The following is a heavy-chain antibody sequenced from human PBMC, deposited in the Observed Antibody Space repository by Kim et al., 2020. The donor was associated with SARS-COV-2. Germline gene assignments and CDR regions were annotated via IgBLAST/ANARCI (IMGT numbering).Heavy chain of an antibody. J-gene: IGHJ4*02. D-gene: IGHD3-10*01. V-gene: IGHV4-59*01. CDR2: IYYSGST. Sequence: SETLSLTCTVSGGSISSYYWSWIRQPPEKGLEWIGYIYYSGSTNYNPSLKSRVSISVDTSKNQFSLKLSSVTAADTAVYYCARAGTMVRGATFDYWGQGT. CDR3: ARAGTMVRGATFDY. CDR1: GGSISSYY.